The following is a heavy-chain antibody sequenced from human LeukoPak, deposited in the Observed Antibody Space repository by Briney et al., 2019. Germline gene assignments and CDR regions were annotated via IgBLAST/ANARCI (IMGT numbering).Heavy chain of an antibody. J-gene: IGHJ4*02. V-gene: IGHV3-53*01. D-gene: IGHD6-13*01. CDR2: IYSGDST. Sequence: GGSLRLSCAASGFTVSSNHMSWVRQAPGKGLEWVSVIYSGDSTYYADSVKGRFTISRDNSKNTLYLQMNSLRAEDTAVHYCASHSSSWYGFDYWGQGTLVTVSS. CDR3: ASHSSSWYGFDY. CDR1: GFTVSSNH.